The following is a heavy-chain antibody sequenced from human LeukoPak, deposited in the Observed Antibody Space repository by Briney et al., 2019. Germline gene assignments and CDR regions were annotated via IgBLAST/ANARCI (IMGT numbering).Heavy chain of an antibody. V-gene: IGHV3-48*04. CDR3: ALGGWLQPFDF. CDR1: RFTFSSSS. Sequence: PGGSLRLSCAASRFTFSSSSMNWVRQAPGKGLEWVSYISSSSSTIYYADSVKGRFTISRDNAKNSLFLQMNSLRAEDTAVYYCALGGWLQPFDFWGQGTLVAVSS. D-gene: IGHD5-24*01. J-gene: IGHJ4*02. CDR2: ISSSSSTI.